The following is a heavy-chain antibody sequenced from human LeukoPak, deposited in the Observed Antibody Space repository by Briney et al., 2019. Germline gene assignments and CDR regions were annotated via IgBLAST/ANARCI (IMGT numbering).Heavy chain of an antibody. Sequence: SETLSLTCTVSGGSISSHYWSWTRQPPGKELEWIGYIYYSGSTNYNPSLKSRVTMSVDTSKNHFSLKVSSVTAADTAVYYCARMRDWFDPWGQGTLVTVSS. CDR1: GGSISSHY. CDR3: ARMRDWFDP. V-gene: IGHV4-59*11. J-gene: IGHJ5*02. CDR2: IYYSGST.